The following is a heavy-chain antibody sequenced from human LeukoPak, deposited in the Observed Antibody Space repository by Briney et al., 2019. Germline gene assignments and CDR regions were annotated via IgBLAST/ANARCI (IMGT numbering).Heavy chain of an antibody. Sequence: ASVKVSCKASGYTFTGYYMHWVRRAPGQGLEWMGRINPNSGGTNYAQKFQGRVTMTRDTSISTAYMELSRLRSDDTAVYYCARDRYYYGSGSSPNDYWGQGTLVTVSS. D-gene: IGHD3-10*01. CDR3: ARDRYYYGSGSSPNDY. J-gene: IGHJ4*02. V-gene: IGHV1-2*06. CDR1: GYTFTGYY. CDR2: INPNSGGT.